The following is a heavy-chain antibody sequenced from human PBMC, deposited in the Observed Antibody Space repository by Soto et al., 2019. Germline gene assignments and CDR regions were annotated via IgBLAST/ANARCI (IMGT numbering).Heavy chain of an antibody. CDR1: GGTFSSYS. CDR2: SIPIFGTA. CDR3: ARDGGRHSGGIDY. Sequence: QVQLVQSGAEVKKPGSSVKVSCKASGGTFSSYSINWVRQAPGQGLEWMGESIPIFGTANYAQKFQGRVTITADESTSTAYMELISLRSADTAVYYCARDGGRHSGGIDYWGQGTLVTFS. V-gene: IGHV1-69*01. J-gene: IGHJ4*02. D-gene: IGHD1-26*01.